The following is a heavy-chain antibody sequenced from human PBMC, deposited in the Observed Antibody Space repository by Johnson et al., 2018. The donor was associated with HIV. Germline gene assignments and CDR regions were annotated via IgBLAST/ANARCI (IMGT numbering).Heavy chain of an antibody. J-gene: IGHJ3*02. CDR2: VYSAGHT. V-gene: IGHV3-66*01. CDR1: GFSVSGNY. D-gene: IGHD3-10*01. Sequence: EKLVESGGDLVQPGGSLRLSCAASGFSVSGNYMTWVRQAPGKGLEWVSVVYSAGHTYYADSVKGRFIISRDSSKNTLYLQMDRLRAEDTAQYYCARDQTYSFDIWGQGTMVTVSS. CDR3: ARDQTYSFDI.